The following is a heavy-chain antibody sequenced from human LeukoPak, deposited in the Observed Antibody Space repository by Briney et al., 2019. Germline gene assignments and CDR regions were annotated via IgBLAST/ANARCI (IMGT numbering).Heavy chain of an antibody. J-gene: IGHJ3*02. Sequence: SQTLSLTCAISGDILSSNSVAWNWITQSPSRGLEWLGRTYYKSKLFNNYALSVKSPITINPDTSKNQFSLQLNSVTPEDTALYYCARGDQAFDIWGQGTLVTVSS. CDR1: GDILSSNSVA. CDR3: ARGDQAFDI. CDR2: TYYKSKLFN. V-gene: IGHV6-1*01.